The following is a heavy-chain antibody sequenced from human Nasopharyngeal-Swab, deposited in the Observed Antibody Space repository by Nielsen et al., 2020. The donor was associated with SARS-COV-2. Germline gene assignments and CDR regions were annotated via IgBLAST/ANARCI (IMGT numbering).Heavy chain of an antibody. J-gene: IGHJ4*02. D-gene: IGHD3-22*01. V-gene: IGHV4-34*01. CDR3: ARGDYYDSSGYLGALFDY. CDR2: INHSGST. Sequence: WIRQPPGKGLEWIGEINHSGSTNYNPSLKSRVTISVDTSKNQFSLKLSSVTAADTAVYYCARGDYYDSSGYLGALFDYWGQGTLVTVSS.